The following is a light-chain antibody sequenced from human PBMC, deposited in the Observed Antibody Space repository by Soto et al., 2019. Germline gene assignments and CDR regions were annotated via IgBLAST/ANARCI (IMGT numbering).Light chain of an antibody. CDR3: QQRSNWPPWT. V-gene: IGKV3D-20*02. CDR1: QSVSSSY. Sequence: EIVLTQSPGTLSLSPGERATLSCRASQSVSSSYLAWYQQKPGQAPRLLIYDASNRATGIPARFSGSGSGTDFTLTISSLEPEDFAVYYCQQRSNWPPWTFGKGTKVDIK. J-gene: IGKJ1*01. CDR2: DAS.